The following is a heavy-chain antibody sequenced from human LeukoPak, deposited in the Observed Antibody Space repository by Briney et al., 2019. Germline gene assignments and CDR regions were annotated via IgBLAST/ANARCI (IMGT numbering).Heavy chain of an antibody. J-gene: IGHJ4*02. CDR3: AKAPRPWVGGATGSRYYFDY. Sequence: GGSLRLSCAASGFAFSSYNMNWVRQAPGKGLEWVAVISYDGSNKYYADSVKGRFTISRDNSKNTLYLQMNSLRAEDTAVYYCAKAPRPWVGGATGSRYYFDYRGQGTLVTVSS. D-gene: IGHD1-26*01. CDR2: ISYDGSNK. CDR1: GFAFSSYN. V-gene: IGHV3-30*18.